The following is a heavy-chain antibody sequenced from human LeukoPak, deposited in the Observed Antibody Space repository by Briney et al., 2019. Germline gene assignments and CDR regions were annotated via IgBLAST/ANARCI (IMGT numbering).Heavy chain of an antibody. CDR1: GFTFSNAW. J-gene: IGHJ3*02. Sequence: GGSLRLSCAASGFTFSNAWMSWVRQAPGKGLEWVGRIKSKTDGGTTDYAAPVKGRFTISRDDSKNTLYLQMNSLKTEDTAVYYCTNYGDYAHAFDIWGQGTMVTVSS. CDR3: TNYGDYAHAFDI. V-gene: IGHV3-15*01. CDR2: IKSKTDGGTT. D-gene: IGHD4-17*01.